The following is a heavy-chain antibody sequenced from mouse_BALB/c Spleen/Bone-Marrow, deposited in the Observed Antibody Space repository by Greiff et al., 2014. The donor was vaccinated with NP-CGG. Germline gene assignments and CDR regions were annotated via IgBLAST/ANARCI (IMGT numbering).Heavy chain of an antibody. CDR3: ATYYRYDRRFAY. CDR1: GFNIKDTY. Sequence: EVQLQQSGAELVKPGASVKLSCTASGFNIKDTYMHWVKQRPEQGLEWIRRIDPANGNTKYDPKFEGKATITADTSSNTAYLQLSGLTSEDTAVYYCATYYRYDRRFAYWGQGTLVTVSA. CDR2: IDPANGNT. J-gene: IGHJ3*01. D-gene: IGHD2-14*01. V-gene: IGHV14-3*02.